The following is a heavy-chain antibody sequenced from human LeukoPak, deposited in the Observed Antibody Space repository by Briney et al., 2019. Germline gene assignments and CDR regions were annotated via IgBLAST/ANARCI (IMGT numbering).Heavy chain of an antibody. V-gene: IGHV3-21*01. Sequence: RSGGSLRLSCAASGFTFSSYSMNWVRQAPGKGLEWVSSIGSSSSYIYYADSVKGRFTISRDNAKNSLYLQMNSLRAEDTAVYYCARNTGSPGWFDPWGQGTLVTVSS. CDR1: GFTFSSYS. CDR2: IGSSSSYI. CDR3: ARNTGSPGWFDP. J-gene: IGHJ5*02. D-gene: IGHD3-10*01.